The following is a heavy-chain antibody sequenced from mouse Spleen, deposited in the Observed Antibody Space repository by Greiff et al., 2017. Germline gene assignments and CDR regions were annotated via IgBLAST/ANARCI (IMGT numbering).Heavy chain of an antibody. V-gene: IGHV1-69*01. CDR2: IDPSDSDT. CDR1: GYTFTSYW. Sequence: QVQLQQPGPELVMPGASVKLSCKASGYTFTSYWMHWVKQRPGQGLEWIGEIDPSDSDTNYNQKFKGKATLTVDKSSSTAYMKLSSLTSEDSAVYYCAKHGTGWSLDYWGAGTTVTVSS. CDR3: AKHGTGWSLDY. J-gene: IGHJ1*01. D-gene: IGHD3-1*01.